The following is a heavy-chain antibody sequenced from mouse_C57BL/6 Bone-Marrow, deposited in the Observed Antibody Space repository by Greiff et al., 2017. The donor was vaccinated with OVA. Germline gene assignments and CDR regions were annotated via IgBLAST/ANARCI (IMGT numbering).Heavy chain of an antibody. J-gene: IGHJ3*01. CDR3: AREGRLLPAWFAY. D-gene: IGHD2-3*01. CDR1: GYTFTSYW. Sequence: QVQLQQPGAELVMPGASVKLSCKASGYTFTSYWMHWVKQRPGQGLEWIGEIDPSDSYTNYNQKFKGKSTLTVDKSSSTAYMQLSSLTSEDSAVYYCAREGRLLPAWFAYWGQGTLVTVSA. CDR2: IDPSDSYT. V-gene: IGHV1-69*01.